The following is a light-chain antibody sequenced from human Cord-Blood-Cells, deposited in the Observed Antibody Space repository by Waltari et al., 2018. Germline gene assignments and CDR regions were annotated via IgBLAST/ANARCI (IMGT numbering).Light chain of an antibody. CDR3: QQYNSYSRT. CDR1: QSISSW. J-gene: IGKJ1*01. V-gene: IGKV1-5*03. Sequence: DIQMTQSPSTLSASVGDRVTNTCRASQSISSWLAWYQKKPGKAPKLLIYKASSLESGVPSRFSGSGSGTEFTLTISSLQPDDFATYYCQQYNSYSRTFGQGTKVEIK. CDR2: KAS.